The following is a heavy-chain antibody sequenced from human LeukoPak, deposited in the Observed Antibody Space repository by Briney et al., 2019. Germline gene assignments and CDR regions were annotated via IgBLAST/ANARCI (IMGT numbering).Heavy chain of an antibody. J-gene: IGHJ4*02. V-gene: IGHV3-15*01. D-gene: IGHD2-2*02. Sequence: GGSLRLSCAASGFTFSDAWMSWVRQTPGKGLEWVGRIKSNTDGGTTDFAAPVKGRFTISRDDSENALYLQMNSLRTEDTAVYYCTTQLLYEHNFDYWGQGTLVTVSS. CDR3: TTQLLYEHNFDY. CDR1: GFTFSDAW. CDR2: IKSNTDGGTT.